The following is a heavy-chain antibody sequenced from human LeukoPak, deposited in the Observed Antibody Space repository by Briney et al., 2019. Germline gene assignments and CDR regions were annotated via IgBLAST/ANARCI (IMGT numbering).Heavy chain of an antibody. J-gene: IGHJ4*02. CDR1: EYTFTGYY. V-gene: IGHV1-2*02. CDR2: INPKSGGT. Sequence: TGKTSEYTFTGYYIHWVRQAPGQGLEWMGWINPKSGGTNYAQKFQGRVTMTRDTSISTAYMELSRLRSDDTALYYCARAIPSYYYDSSGYSGPFDYWGQGTLVTVSS. D-gene: IGHD3-22*01. CDR3: ARAIPSYYYDSSGYSGPFDY.